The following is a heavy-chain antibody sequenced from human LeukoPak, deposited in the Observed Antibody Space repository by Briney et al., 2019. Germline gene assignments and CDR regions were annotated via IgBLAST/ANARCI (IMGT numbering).Heavy chain of an antibody. CDR1: GFTFSNYG. Sequence: GGSLRLSCAASGFTFSNYGMLWVRQAPGKGLEWVAVIWYDGSNKYYADSVRGRFTISRDNSKTTLYLQMHSLSAEDTPVYYCAREFDSRGYSPSYWGQGTLVTVSS. CDR3: AREFDSRGYSPSY. J-gene: IGHJ4*02. V-gene: IGHV3-33*01. CDR2: IWYDGSNK. D-gene: IGHD3-22*01.